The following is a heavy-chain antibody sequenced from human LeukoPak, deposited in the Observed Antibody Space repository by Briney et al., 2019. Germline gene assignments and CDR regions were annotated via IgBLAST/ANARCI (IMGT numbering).Heavy chain of an antibody. CDR3: ARDQGGNSGSFDF. Sequence: PGGSLRLSCAASGFTFSSYSMNWVRQAPGKGLEWVSSISSSSSYIYYADSVKGRFTISGDNAKNSLYLQMNSLRAEDTAVYYCARDQGGNSGSFDFWGQGTLVTVSS. V-gene: IGHV3-21*01. CDR1: GFTFSSYS. J-gene: IGHJ4*02. D-gene: IGHD4-23*01. CDR2: ISSSSSYI.